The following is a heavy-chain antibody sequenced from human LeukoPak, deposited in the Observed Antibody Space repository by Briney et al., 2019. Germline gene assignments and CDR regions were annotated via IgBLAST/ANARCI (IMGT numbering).Heavy chain of an antibody. CDR3: ARDRGTWNDDGFDY. J-gene: IGHJ4*02. D-gene: IGHD1-1*01. Sequence: SETLSLTCTVSGGSIRSYYWSWIRQPPGKGLEWIGYMYYSGSTNYNPSLKSRVTITVDTSKNQFSLKLSSVTAADTAVYYCARDRGTWNDDGFDYWGQGTLVTVSS. V-gene: IGHV4-59*12. CDR1: GGSIRSYY. CDR2: MYYSGST.